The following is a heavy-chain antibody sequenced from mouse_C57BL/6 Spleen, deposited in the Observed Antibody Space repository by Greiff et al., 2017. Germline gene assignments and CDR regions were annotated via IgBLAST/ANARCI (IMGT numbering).Heavy chain of an antibody. J-gene: IGHJ4*01. CDR3: ARTGDYAMDY. CDR1: GYAFSSSW. V-gene: IGHV1-82*01. CDR2: IYPGNGDT. Sequence: VQLQQSGPELVKPGASVKISCKASGYAFSSSWMNWVKQRPGKGLEWIGRIYPGNGDTNYNGKFKGKATLTADKSSSTADMQLSSLTSEDSAVYVCARTGDYAMDYWGQGTSVTVSS.